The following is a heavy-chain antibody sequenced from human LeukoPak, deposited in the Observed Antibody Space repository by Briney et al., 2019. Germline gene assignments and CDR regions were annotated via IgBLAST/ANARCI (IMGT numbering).Heavy chain of an antibody. CDR2: INHSGST. J-gene: IGHJ5*02. CDR1: GGSITSSSHF. D-gene: IGHD6-13*01. V-gene: IGHV4-39*07. CDR3: ARGQAAAGKSDWFDP. Sequence: SETLSLTCTVSGGSITSSSHFWAWIRQPPGQGLEWIGEINHSGSTNYNPSLKSRVTISVDTSKNQFSLKLSSVTAADTAVYYCARGQAAAGKSDWFDPWGQGTLVTVSS.